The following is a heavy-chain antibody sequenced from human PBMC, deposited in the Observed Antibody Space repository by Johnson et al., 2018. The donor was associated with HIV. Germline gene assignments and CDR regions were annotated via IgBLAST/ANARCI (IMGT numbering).Heavy chain of an antibody. D-gene: IGHD3-22*01. V-gene: IGHV3-9*01. CDR1: GFTFDDYA. Sequence: VQVVESGGGLVQPGRSLRLSCAASGFTFDDYAMHWVRQAPGKGLEWVSGISWNSGSIGYADSVKGRVTISRDNAKNSLYLQINSLRAEDTALYYCARQHYYDSSGQGGGLDIWGQGTMVTVSS. J-gene: IGHJ3*02. CDR2: ISWNSGSI. CDR3: ARQHYYDSSGQGGGLDI.